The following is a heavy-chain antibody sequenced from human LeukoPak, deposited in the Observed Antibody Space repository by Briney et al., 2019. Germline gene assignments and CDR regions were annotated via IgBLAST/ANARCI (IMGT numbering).Heavy chain of an antibody. V-gene: IGHV4-34*01. D-gene: IGHD5-18*01. Sequence: PSETLSLTCAVSGGSFTGFYWSWLRQSPGTGLEWIGEINHRGTTNYNPSFKSRVTMSADMSKNEFSLRMSFLTAADTAVYYCARGRKYTSGYRVTELGSGYSDYWGQGTLVTVSS. CDR2: INHRGTT. CDR1: GGSFTGFY. J-gene: IGHJ4*02. CDR3: ARGRKYTSGYRVTELGSGYSDY.